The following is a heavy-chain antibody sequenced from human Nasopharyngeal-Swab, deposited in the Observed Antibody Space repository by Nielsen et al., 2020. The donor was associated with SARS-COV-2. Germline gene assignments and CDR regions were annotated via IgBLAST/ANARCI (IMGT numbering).Heavy chain of an antibody. D-gene: IGHD4-17*01. CDR1: GFTFSDYY. V-gene: IGHV3-7*01. CDR3: ARDYGDYGNYYYGMDV. CDR2: IKQDGSEK. Sequence: GESLKISCAASGFTFSDYYMSWVRQAPGKGLEWVANIKQDGSEKYYVDSVKGRFTISRDNAKNSLYLQMNSLRAEDTAVYYCARDYGDYGNYYYGMDVWGQGTTVTVSS. J-gene: IGHJ6*02.